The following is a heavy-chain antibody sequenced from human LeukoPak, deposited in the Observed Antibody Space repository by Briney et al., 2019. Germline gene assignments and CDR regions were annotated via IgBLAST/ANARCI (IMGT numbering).Heavy chain of an antibody. J-gene: IGHJ4*02. V-gene: IGHV5-51*01. CDR2: VYPGDSDT. D-gene: IGHD6-13*01. CDR1: GYSFTSYW. CDR3: ARLSDIAAAGLDY. Sequence: GESLNTSCTGSGYSFTSYWIAGARPISGQGLDWMGIVYPGDSDTTYRPSFQGQVTSSADKSISTASLQWSSLKASDTAMYYCARLSDIAAAGLDYCGEGTLVTVSS.